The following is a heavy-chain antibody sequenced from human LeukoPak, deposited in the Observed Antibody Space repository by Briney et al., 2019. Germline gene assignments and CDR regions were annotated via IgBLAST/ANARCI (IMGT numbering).Heavy chain of an antibody. CDR2: ITSSGSST. V-gene: IGHV3-64*01. J-gene: IGHJ4*02. CDR1: GFIFYSYA. D-gene: IGHD3-16*02. Sequence: GGSLRLSCSASGFIFYSYAMHWVRQAPGRGLEYVAAITSSGSSTFHANSVKGRFTISRDNSQNTLYLQMGSLRPEDMAVYFCTRGPGYDCVWGTYRADYWGQGTLVTVSS. CDR3: TRGPGYDCVWGTYRADY.